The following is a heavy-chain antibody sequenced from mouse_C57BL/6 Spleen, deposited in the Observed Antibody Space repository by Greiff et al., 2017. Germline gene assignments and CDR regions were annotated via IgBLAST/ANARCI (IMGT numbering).Heavy chain of an antibody. CDR1: GFTFSSYG. J-gene: IGHJ3*01. D-gene: IGHD2-12*01. V-gene: IGHV5-6*01. CDR2: ISSGGSYT. Sequence: VQLQQSGGDLVKPGGSLKLSCAASGFTFSSYGMSWVRQTPDKRLEWVATISSGGSYTYYPDSVKGRFTISRDNAKNTLYLQISRLKSEDTAMYYCAREEYYKLAWFAYWGQGTLVTVSA. CDR3: AREEYYKLAWFAY.